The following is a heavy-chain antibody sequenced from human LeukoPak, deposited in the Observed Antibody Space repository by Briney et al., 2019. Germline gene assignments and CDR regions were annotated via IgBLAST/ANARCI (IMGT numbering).Heavy chain of an antibody. CDR1: GFIFSNYA. D-gene: IGHD3-22*01. Sequence: GGSLRLSCTASGFIFSNYAMTWVRQAPGKGLEWVSGIIGSGGTTYYADSVKGRFTISRDNSKNTLYLQMNSLRAEDTAVYYCAKVRSYYDDSSGYVDYWGQGTLVTVSS. V-gene: IGHV3-23*01. J-gene: IGHJ4*02. CDR3: AKVRSYYDDSSGYVDY. CDR2: IIGSGGTT.